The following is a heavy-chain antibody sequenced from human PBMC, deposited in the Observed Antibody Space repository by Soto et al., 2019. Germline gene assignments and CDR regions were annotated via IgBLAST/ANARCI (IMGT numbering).Heavy chain of an antibody. CDR1: GGTFRTSA. V-gene: IGHV1-69*05. Sequence: QVQLVQSGAEVKKPGSSVKVSCKTSGGTFRTSAISWVRQAPGQGLEWMGGIMPVFPTPDYAQKFQGRVPXSXDXXTGTAYVELSSLRSEDTAVYYCARAKARQQLGGNYYYIMDVWGQGTTVTVSS. J-gene: IGHJ6*01. CDR3: ARAKARQQLGGNYYYIMDV. CDR2: IMPVFPTP. D-gene: IGHD3-3*02.